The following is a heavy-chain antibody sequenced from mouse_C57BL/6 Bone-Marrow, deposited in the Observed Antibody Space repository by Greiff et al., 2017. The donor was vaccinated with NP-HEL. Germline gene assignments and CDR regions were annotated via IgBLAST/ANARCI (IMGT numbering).Heavy chain of an antibody. CDR3: ARPYYYGSGYGCAMDY. D-gene: IGHD1-1*01. CDR2: IYPGSGST. V-gene: IGHV1-55*01. CDR1: GYTFTSYW. Sequence: VQLQQPGAELVKPGASVKMSCKASGYTFTSYWITWVKQRPGQGLEWIGHIYPGSGSTNYNEKFKSKATLTVDTSSSTAYMQLSSLTSEDSAVYYGARPYYYGSGYGCAMDYWGQGTSVTVSS. J-gene: IGHJ4*01.